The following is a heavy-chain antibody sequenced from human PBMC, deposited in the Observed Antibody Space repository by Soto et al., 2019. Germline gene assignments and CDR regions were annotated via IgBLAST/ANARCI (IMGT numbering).Heavy chain of an antibody. J-gene: IGHJ4*02. V-gene: IGHV3-33*01. CDR3: ARDGAYIVATTLYYFDY. CDR1: GFTFSSYG. D-gene: IGHD5-12*01. Sequence: GGSLRLSCAASGFTFSSYGMHWVRQAPGKGLEWVAVIWYDGSNKYYADSVKGRFTISRDNSKNTLYLQMNSLRAEDTAVYYCARDGAYIVATTLYYFDYWGQGTLVTVSS. CDR2: IWYDGSNK.